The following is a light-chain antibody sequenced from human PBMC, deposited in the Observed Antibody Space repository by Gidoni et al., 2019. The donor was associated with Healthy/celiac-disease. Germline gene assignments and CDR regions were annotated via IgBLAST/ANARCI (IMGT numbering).Light chain of an antibody. CDR3: QVWDSSSYHPNV. CDR2: DDS. V-gene: IGLV3-21*02. Sequence: SYVLTQPPSVAVAPGQTARITCGGNTIGSKSVHWYQQKPGQAPVLVVYDDSDRPSGIPERFSGSNSGNTATLTISRVEAGDEAAYYCQVWDSSSYHPNVFGTGTKVTVL. CDR1: TIGSKS. J-gene: IGLJ1*01.